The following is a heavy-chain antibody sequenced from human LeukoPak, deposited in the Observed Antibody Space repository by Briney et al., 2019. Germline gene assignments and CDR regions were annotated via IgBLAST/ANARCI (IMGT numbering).Heavy chain of an antibody. D-gene: IGHD6-13*01. CDR1: GFTFSSYA. J-gene: IGHJ4*02. CDR2: ISGSGGST. V-gene: IGHV3-23*01. CDR3: AKDAEGPSSSWKPFDY. Sequence: GGSLRLSCAASGFTFSSYAMGWVRQAPGKGLEWVSAISGSGGSTYYADFVKGRFTISRDNSKNTLYLQMNSLRAEDTAVYYCAKDAEGPSSSWKPFDYWGQGTLVTVSS.